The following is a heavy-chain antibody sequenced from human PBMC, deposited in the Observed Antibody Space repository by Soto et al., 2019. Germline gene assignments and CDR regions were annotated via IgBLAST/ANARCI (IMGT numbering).Heavy chain of an antibody. CDR2: ISYDGSNK. J-gene: IGHJ4*02. CDR3: ARVDSSGYSGPYDY. D-gene: IGHD3-22*01. CDR1: GFTFSSYA. Sequence: QVQLVESGGGVVQPGRSLRLSCAASGFTFSSYAMHWVRQAPGKGLEWVAVISYDGSNKYYADSVKGRFTISRDNSKNTLYLQMNSLRAEDTAVYYCARVDSSGYSGPYDYWGQGTLVTVSS. V-gene: IGHV3-30-3*01.